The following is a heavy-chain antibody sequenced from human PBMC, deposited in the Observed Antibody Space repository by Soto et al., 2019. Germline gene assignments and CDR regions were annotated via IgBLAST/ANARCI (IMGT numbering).Heavy chain of an antibody. D-gene: IGHD6-13*01. CDR1: GFTFSSYA. J-gene: IGHJ4*02. V-gene: IGHV3-30-3*01. CDR2: ISYDGSNK. CDR3: VRAKYSSTNFDY. Sequence: QVQLVESGGGVVQPGRSLRLSCAASGFTFSSYAMHWVRQAPGKGLEWVAVISYDGSNKYYADSVKGRFTISRDNSKNTLYLQMNSLRAEDTAVYYCVRAKYSSTNFDYWGQGTLVTVSS.